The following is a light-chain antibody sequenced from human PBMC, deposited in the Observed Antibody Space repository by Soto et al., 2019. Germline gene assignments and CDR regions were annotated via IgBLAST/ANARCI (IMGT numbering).Light chain of an antibody. CDR1: QGIKDY. V-gene: IGKV3-20*01. CDR2: GTS. J-gene: IGKJ1*01. CDR3: HQFGYSPRT. Sequence: EIVMTQSPATLSVSPGERATLSCRASQGIKDYVAWFQQKPGQAPRLLIYGTSTRASGIPDRFSGSGSGTDFTLTITRLEPEDFAVYYCHQFGYSPRTFGQGTKVDIK.